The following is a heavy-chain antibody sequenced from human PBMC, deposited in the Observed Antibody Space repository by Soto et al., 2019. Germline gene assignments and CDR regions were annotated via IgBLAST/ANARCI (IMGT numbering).Heavy chain of an antibody. CDR2: IISILGIA. D-gene: IGHD1-1*01. V-gene: IGHV1-69*04. CDR1: GGTFSSYT. CDR3: ARDRSLERRLHWFDP. J-gene: IGHJ5*02. Sequence: ASVTVSCKASGGTFSSYTISWVRPAPGQGLEWMGRIISILGIANYAQKFQGRVTITADKSTSTAYMELSSLRSEDTAVYYCARDRSLERRLHWFDPWGQGTLVTVSS.